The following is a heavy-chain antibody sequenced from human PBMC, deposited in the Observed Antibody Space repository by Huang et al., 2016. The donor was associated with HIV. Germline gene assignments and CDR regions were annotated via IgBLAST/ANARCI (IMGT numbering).Heavy chain of an antibody. CDR1: GYTFTNYA. J-gene: IGHJ1*01. CDR2: ISGYNGKT. D-gene: IGHD3-22*01. CDR3: ARERYYYDRSGYYTPVEYFHH. V-gene: IGHV1-18*01. Sequence: QVQLVQSGAEVKKPGASVKVSCKASGYTFTNYAINWVGQAPGQSLEWSGGISGYNGKTNYAQKVQGRVTMTKDTSTSTAYMELRSLISDDTAVYYCARERYYYDRSGYYTPVEYFHHWGQGTLVTVSS.